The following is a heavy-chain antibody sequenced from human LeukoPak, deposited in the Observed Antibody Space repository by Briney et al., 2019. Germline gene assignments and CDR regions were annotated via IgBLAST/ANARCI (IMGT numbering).Heavy chain of an antibody. Sequence: PSQTLSLTCAVSGGSISSGGYSWSWIRQPPGKGLEWIGYIYHSGSTKFNPSLKSRVTLSIDTSRNQFSLNLSSVTAADTAVYYCARLFCYSTACYVDSWGQGTLVTVSS. CDR2: IYHSGST. CDR1: GGSISSGGYS. CDR3: ARLFCYSTACYVDS. D-gene: IGHD2-2*01. J-gene: IGHJ4*02. V-gene: IGHV4-30-2*01.